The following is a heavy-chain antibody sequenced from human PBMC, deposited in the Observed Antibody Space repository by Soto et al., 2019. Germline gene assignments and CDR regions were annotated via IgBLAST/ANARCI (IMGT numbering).Heavy chain of an antibody. Sequence: GGSLRLSCAASGFTFSSYAMHWVRQAPGKGLEWVAVVSNDGSDEYYADSVRGRSTISRDTSKNTLYLQMNGLRAEDTAVYYCAKNYDGPGHYYNGLDHWGQGTLVTVSS. V-gene: IGHV3-30*18. D-gene: IGHD3-10*01. CDR2: VSNDGSDE. J-gene: IGHJ4*02. CDR1: GFTFSSYA. CDR3: AKNYDGPGHYYNGLDH.